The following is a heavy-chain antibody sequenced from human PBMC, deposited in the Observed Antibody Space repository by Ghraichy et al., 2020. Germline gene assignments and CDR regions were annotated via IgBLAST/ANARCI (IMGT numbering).Heavy chain of an antibody. J-gene: IGHJ4*02. V-gene: IGHV1-18*01. D-gene: IGHD3-3*01. CDR1: GYTFDNYG. CDR2: ISAYTGST. Sequence: ASVKVSCKASGYTFDNYGIGWVRQAPGQGLEWMGWISAYTGSTHYAQKFQDRVTMNTDTSTSTAHLELRSLSSDDTAVYYCARLGSGYADYWGRGTLVTV. CDR3: ARLGSGYADY.